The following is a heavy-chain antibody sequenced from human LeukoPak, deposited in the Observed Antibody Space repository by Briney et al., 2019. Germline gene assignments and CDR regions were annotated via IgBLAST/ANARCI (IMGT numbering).Heavy chain of an antibody. CDR1: RYTFTVYN. Sequence: GASVKDSSKDCRYTFTVYNIHWVLQAPGQGLEWMGWINPNSGGTEYAQKFQGRVTMTRDTSISTAYTELSRLRSDDTAVYFCASGELTYYSDSSGYSHHYWGPGALVTVSS. V-gene: IGHV1-2*02. D-gene: IGHD3-22*01. CDR3: ASGELTYYSDSSGYSHHY. CDR2: INPNSGGT. J-gene: IGHJ4*02.